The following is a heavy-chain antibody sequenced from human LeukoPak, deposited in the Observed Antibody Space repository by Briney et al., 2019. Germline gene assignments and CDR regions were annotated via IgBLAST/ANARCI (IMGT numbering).Heavy chain of an antibody. CDR1: GYTFTGYY. CDR2: INCKDGGT. CDR3: ARGAVRDS. J-gene: IGHJ4*02. Sequence: ASVKVSCKASGYTFTGYYIHWMRQAPGQGLEWMGRINCKDGGTNYTQKFQGRVAMTRDTSINTAYLELSSLISDDTAVYYCARGAVRDSWGQGTLIVVSS. D-gene: IGHD6-6*01. V-gene: IGHV1-2*06.